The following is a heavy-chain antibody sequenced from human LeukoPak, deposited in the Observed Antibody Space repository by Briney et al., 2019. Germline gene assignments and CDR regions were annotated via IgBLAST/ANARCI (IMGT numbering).Heavy chain of an antibody. V-gene: IGHV4-59*01. CDR1: GGSISSYY. J-gene: IGHJ3*02. D-gene: IGHD2-15*01. CDR3: ARDAVAGGSCHTFDI. Sequence: KASETLSLTCTVSGGSISSYYRSWIRQPPGKGLEWIGYIYYSGSTNYNPSLKSRVTISVDTSKNQFSLKLSSVTAADTAVYYCARDAVAGGSCHTFDIWGQGTMVTVSS. CDR2: IYYSGST.